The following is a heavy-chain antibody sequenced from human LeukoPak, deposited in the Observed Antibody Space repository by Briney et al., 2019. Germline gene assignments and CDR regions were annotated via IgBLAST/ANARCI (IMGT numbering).Heavy chain of an antibody. D-gene: IGHD6-6*01. V-gene: IGHV3-33*08. CDR1: GFTFSDHY. CDR2: IWYDGSNK. CDR3: AREYSSSGYYYGMDV. J-gene: IGHJ6*02. Sequence: PGGSLRLSCAASGFTFSDHYMDWVRQAPGKGLEWVAVIWYDGSNKYYADSVKGRFTISRDNSKNTLYLQMNGLRAEDTAVYYCAREYSSSGYYYGMDVWGQGTTVTVSS.